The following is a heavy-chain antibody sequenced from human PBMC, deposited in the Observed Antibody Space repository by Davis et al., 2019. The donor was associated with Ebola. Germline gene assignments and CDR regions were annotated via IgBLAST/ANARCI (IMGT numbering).Heavy chain of an antibody. CDR1: GFTFISHA. CDR3: AKDPPGSGSDS. D-gene: IGHD6-19*01. CDR2: ISASGGST. Sequence: PGGSLRLSCAASGFTFISHAMTWVRQAQGKGLEWVSLISASGGSTKYADSVQGRFTISRDNSKNTVFLHMNSLRVEDTAIYYCAKDPPGSGSDSWGQGALVTVSS. J-gene: IGHJ4*02. V-gene: IGHV3-23*01.